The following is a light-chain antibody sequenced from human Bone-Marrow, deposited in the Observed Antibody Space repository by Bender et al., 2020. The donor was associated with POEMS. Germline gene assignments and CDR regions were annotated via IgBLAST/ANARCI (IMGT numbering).Light chain of an antibody. Sequence: QSALTQPASVSGSPGQSVIISCTGTNSDVGSYNLVSWYQQHPGKAPKLMIYENYKRPSGVSNRFSGSKSGNTASLTISGLQAEDEGDYYCCSYVGSSTWVFGGGTKLTVL. CDR3: CSYVGSSTWV. J-gene: IGLJ3*02. CDR1: NSDVGSYNL. V-gene: IGLV2-23*01. CDR2: ENY.